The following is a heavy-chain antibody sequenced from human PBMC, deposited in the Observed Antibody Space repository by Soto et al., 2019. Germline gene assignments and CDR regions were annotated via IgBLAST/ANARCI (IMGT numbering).Heavy chain of an antibody. CDR2: IYYSGST. V-gene: IGHV4-39*01. Sequence: PSETLSLTCTVSGGSSSSISYYWGWIRQPPGKGLERIGSIYYSGSTYYNPSLKSRVIISVDTSKNQFSLKLGSVTAADTAVYYCARYARYSSGYYYYYWGQGTLVTVSS. CDR1: GGSSSSISYY. CDR3: ARYARYSSGYYYYY. D-gene: IGHD3-22*01. J-gene: IGHJ4*02.